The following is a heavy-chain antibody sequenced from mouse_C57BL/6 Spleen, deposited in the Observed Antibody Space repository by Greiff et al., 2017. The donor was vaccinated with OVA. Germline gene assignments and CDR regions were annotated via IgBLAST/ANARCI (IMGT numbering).Heavy chain of an antibody. CDR1: GYSFTGYY. Sequence: EVKLQESGPELVKPGASVKISCKASGYSFTGYYMNWVKQSPEKSLEWIGEINPSTGGTTYNQKFKAKATLTVDKSSSTAYMQLKSLTSEDSAVYYCARSLITTVVATDYFDYWGQGTTLTVSS. D-gene: IGHD1-1*01. J-gene: IGHJ2*01. CDR2: INPSTGGT. CDR3: ARSLITTVVATDYFDY. V-gene: IGHV1-42*01.